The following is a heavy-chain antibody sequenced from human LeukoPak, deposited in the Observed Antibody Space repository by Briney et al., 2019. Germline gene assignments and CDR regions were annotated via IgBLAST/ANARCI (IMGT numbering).Heavy chain of an antibody. D-gene: IGHD3-22*01. CDR1: GGSISSSSYY. Sequence: TPSETLSLTCTVSGGSISSSSYYWGWIRQPPGKGLEWIGSIYYSGSTYYNPSLKSRVTISVDTSKNQFSLKLSSVTAADTALYYCARPDSSGYYFFVYWGQGTLVTVSS. V-gene: IGHV4-39*01. CDR2: IYYSGST. CDR3: ARPDSSGYYFFVY. J-gene: IGHJ4*02.